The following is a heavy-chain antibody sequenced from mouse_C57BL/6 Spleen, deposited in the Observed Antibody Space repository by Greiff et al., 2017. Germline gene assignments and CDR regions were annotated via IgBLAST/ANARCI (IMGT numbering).Heavy chain of an antibody. D-gene: IGHD1-1*01. CDR2: IDPSDSET. Sequence: VQLQQPGAELVRPGSSVKLSCKASGYTFTSYWMHWVKQRPIQGLEWIGNIDPSDSETHYNQKFKDKATLTVDKSSSTAYMQLSSLTSEDSAVYYCARVGIYYYGSSYVSYAMDYWGQGTSVTVSS. CDR3: ARVGIYYYGSSYVSYAMDY. CDR1: GYTFTSYW. J-gene: IGHJ4*01. V-gene: IGHV1-52*01.